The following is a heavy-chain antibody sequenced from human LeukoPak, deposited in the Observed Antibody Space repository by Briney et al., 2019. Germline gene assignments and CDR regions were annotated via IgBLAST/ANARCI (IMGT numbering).Heavy chain of an antibody. D-gene: IGHD5-24*01. Sequence: GGSLRLSCAAYGFTFTSCAMNWVRQAPGKGLGGVSAISGSGGETHYADSVKGRFTVSRDNSKNTLYLQMNSLRVEDTAIYYCAKRIRDGYNTPFDSWGPGTLVTVSS. CDR1: GFTFTSCA. CDR2: ISGSGGET. CDR3: AKRIRDGYNTPFDS. V-gene: IGHV3-23*01. J-gene: IGHJ4*02.